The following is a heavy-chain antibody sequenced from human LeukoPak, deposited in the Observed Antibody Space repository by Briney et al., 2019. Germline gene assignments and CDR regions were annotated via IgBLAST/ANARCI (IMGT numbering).Heavy chain of an antibody. J-gene: IGHJ4*02. CDR1: GFPFSGYG. CDR3: AKDRIPDSGYDIDY. V-gene: IGHV3-23*03. CDR2: IYGGGGVI. Sequence: GGSLRLSCAASGFPFSGYGMQWLRQAPRKGLEWVAGIYGGGGVIKYADSVKGRFTISRDNSENILYLQMDSLRVEDTAMYYCAKDRIPDSGYDIDYWGQGTLVTVSS. D-gene: IGHD5-12*01.